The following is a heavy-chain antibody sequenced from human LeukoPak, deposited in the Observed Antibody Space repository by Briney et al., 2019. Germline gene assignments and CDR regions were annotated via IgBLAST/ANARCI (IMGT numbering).Heavy chain of an antibody. V-gene: IGHV1-8*03. J-gene: IGHJ6*03. CDR1: GYTFTSYD. CDR2: MNPNSGNT. CDR3: ARPGYCSSTSCYGDYYYMDV. Sequence: GASVTVSCKASGYTFTSYDINWVRQATGQGLEWMGWMNPNSGNTGYAQKFQGRVTITRNTSISTAYMELSSLRSEDTAVYYCARPGYCSSTSCYGDYYYMDVWGKGTTVTVSS. D-gene: IGHD2-2*01.